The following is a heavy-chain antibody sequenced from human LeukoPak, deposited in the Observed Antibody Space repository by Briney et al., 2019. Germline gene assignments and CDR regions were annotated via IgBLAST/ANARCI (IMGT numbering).Heavy chain of an antibody. CDR1: GFTFRSYR. CDR3: VRDWPSSGSYY. Sequence: GGSLRLSCVASGFTFRSYRMSWVRQAPGKGLEWVATIKEDASEKYYVDSVKGRFTISRDNANNSLSLQMNSLRAEDTALYYCVRDWPSSGSYYWGQGTLVTVSS. CDR2: IKEDASEK. V-gene: IGHV3-7*01. D-gene: IGHD3-22*01. J-gene: IGHJ4*02.